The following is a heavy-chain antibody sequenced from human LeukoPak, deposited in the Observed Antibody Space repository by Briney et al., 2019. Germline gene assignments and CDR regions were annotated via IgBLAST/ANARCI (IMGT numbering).Heavy chain of an antibody. J-gene: IGHJ4*02. CDR2: INHSGST. CDR3: ARYRAVAGPGY. Sequence: SETLSLTCAVYGGSFSGHYWSWIRQPPGKGREWIGEINHSGSTDYNPSLKSRVTISVDTSKNKFYLKLSAVTAADTVVYYCARYRAVAGPGYWGQGTLVTVA. CDR1: GGSFSGHY. V-gene: IGHV4-34*01. D-gene: IGHD6-19*01.